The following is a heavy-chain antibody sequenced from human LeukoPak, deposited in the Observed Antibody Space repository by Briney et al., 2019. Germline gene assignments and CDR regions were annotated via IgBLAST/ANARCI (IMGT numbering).Heavy chain of an antibody. J-gene: IGHJ6*02. CDR2: IWYDGSNK. CDR3: ARDKIGMDV. CDR1: GFTFNTYG. V-gene: IGHV3-33*01. Sequence: PGGSLRLSCAASGFTFNTYGMHWVRQAPGKGLEWVAVIWYDGSNKYYADSVKGRFTISRDNSKNTLYLQMNSLRAEDTAVYYCARDKIGMDVWGQGTTVTVSS.